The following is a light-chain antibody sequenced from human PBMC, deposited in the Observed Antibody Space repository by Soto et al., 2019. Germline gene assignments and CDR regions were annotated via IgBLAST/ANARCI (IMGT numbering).Light chain of an antibody. CDR1: SGSVSTTYY. Sequence: QTVVTQEPSFSVSPGGTVTLTCGLTSGSVSTTYYPSWYQQTPGQAPRTLIYSTHIRSSGVPDRFSGSILGNKAALTIAGAQADDESDYHCMLYMGGGLVVFGGGTKLPS. V-gene: IGLV8-61*01. J-gene: IGLJ2*01. CDR3: MLYMGGGLVV. CDR2: STH.